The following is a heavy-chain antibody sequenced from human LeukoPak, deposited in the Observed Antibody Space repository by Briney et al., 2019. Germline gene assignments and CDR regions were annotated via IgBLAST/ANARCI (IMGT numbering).Heavy chain of an antibody. V-gene: IGHV3-48*01. CDR3: ARRPPTTVTPGPLGYYGMDV. CDR2: ISSSSSTI. D-gene: IGHD4-17*01. J-gene: IGHJ6*02. Sequence: PGGSLRLSCAASGFTFSSYSMNWVRQAPGKGLEWVSYISSSSSTIYYADSVKGRFTISRDNAKNSLYLQMNSLRAEDTAVYYCARRPPTTVTPGPLGYYGMDVWGQGTTVTVSS. CDR1: GFTFSSYS.